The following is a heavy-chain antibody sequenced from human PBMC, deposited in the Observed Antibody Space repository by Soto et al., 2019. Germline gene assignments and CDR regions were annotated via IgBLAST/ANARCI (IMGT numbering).Heavy chain of an antibody. J-gene: IGHJ5*02. D-gene: IGHD4-17*01. Sequence: EVQLLESGGGLVQPGGSLRLSCAASGFTFSSYAMSWVRQAPGKGLEWVSAISGSGGSTYYADSVKGRFTISRDNSKNTLDLQMNSPRAEDTAVYYCAKGTLTTVTTNWFDPWGQGTLVTVSS. CDR2: ISGSGGST. CDR1: GFTFSSYA. V-gene: IGHV3-23*01. CDR3: AKGTLTTVTTNWFDP.